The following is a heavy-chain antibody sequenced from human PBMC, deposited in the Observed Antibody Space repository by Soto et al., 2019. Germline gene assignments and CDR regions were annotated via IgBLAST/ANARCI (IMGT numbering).Heavy chain of an antibody. CDR2: MNPNSGNT. CDR1: GYTFTSYD. J-gene: IGHJ3*02. CDR3: AIIGSSWDDAFDI. D-gene: IGHD6-13*01. Sequence: QVQLVQSGAEVKKPGASVKVSCKASGYTFTSYDINWVRQATGQGLEWMGWMNPNSGNTGYPQKFQGRVNMTRNTSISTAYMELSSLRSEDTAVYYCAIIGSSWDDAFDIWGQGTMVTVSS. V-gene: IGHV1-8*01.